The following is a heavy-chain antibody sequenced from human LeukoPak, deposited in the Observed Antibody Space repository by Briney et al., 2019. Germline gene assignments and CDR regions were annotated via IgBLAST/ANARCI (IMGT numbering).Heavy chain of an antibody. J-gene: IGHJ4*02. V-gene: IGHV3-30*04. D-gene: IGHD3-16*01. Sequence: PGSSLRLSCAASGFTFSSFAMHWVRQAPGKGLEWVAFISYVARETYYADSVKGRFTISRDNSKNTLYLQMNRLRAEDTAVYYCAKVRFGEYFAYFDYWGQGTLVTVPS. CDR3: AKVRFGEYFAYFDY. CDR2: ISYVARET. CDR1: GFTFSSFA.